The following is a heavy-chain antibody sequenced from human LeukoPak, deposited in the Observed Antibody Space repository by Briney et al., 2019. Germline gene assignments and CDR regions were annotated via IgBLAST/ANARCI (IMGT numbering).Heavy chain of an antibody. CDR1: GFTFSSYG. D-gene: IGHD2-15*01. CDR2: ISGSGGST. V-gene: IGHV3-23*01. Sequence: PGGSLRLSCAASGFTFSSYGMSWVRQAPGKGLEWVSAISGSGGSTYYADSVKGRFTISRDNSKNTLYLQMNSLRAEDTAVYYCAKETLAYCSGGSCPFDYWGQGTLVTVSS. J-gene: IGHJ4*02. CDR3: AKETLAYCSGGSCPFDY.